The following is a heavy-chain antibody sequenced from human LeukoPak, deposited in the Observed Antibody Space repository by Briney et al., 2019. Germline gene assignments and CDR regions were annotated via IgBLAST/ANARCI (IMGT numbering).Heavy chain of an antibody. CDR3: ARDWGSTGYDLYDS. V-gene: IGHV3-7*01. Sequence: GGSLRLSCAASGFIFSNYWMTWVRQAPGKGLEWVAHIRQDGSERHDVDSVKDRCTISRDNAKNSLDLQMDSLRAEDTAVYYCARDWGSTGYDLYDSWGQGTPVTVSS. CDR2: IRQDGSER. J-gene: IGHJ4*02. CDR1: GFIFSNYW. D-gene: IGHD5-12*01.